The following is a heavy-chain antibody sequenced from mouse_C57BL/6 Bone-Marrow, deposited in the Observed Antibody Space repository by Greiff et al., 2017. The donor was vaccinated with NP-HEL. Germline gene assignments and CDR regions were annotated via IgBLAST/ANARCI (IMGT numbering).Heavy chain of an antibody. CDR3: ARAVYYDYDRGSMDY. Sequence: QVQLKQSGAELARPGASVKLSCKASGYTFTSYGISWVKQRTGQGLEWIGEIYPRSGNTYYNEKFKGKATLTADKSSSTAYMELRSLTSEDSAVYFCARAVYYDYDRGSMDYWGQGTSVTVSS. CDR2: IYPRSGNT. J-gene: IGHJ4*01. V-gene: IGHV1-81*01. D-gene: IGHD2-4*01. CDR1: GYTFTSYG.